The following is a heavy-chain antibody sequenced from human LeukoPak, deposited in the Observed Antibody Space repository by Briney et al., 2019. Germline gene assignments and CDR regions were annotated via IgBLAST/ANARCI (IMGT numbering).Heavy chain of an antibody. CDR1: GGSISSYY. Sequence: SETLSLTCTVSGGSISSYYWSWIRQPPGKGLEWIGYIYYSGSTNYNPSLKSRVTISVDTSKNQFSLKLSSVTAADTAVYYCARVAPKWELALNGMDVWGQGTTVTVSS. D-gene: IGHD1-26*01. CDR3: ARVAPKWELALNGMDV. CDR2: IYYSGST. V-gene: IGHV4-59*01. J-gene: IGHJ6*02.